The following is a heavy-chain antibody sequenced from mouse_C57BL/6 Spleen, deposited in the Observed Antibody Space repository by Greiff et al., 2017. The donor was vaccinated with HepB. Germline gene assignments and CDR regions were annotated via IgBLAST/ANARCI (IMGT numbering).Heavy chain of an antibody. CDR3: ARGTTVVEGGWYFDV. V-gene: IGHV3-6*01. CDR1: GYSITSGYY. Sequence: EVKLMESGPGLVKPSQSLSLTCSVTGYSITSGYYWNWIRQFPGNKLEWMGYISYDGSNNYNPSLKNRISITRDTSKNQFFLKLNSVTTEDTATYYSARGTTVVEGGWYFDVWGTGTTVTVSS. CDR2: ISYDGSN. D-gene: IGHD1-1*01. J-gene: IGHJ1*03.